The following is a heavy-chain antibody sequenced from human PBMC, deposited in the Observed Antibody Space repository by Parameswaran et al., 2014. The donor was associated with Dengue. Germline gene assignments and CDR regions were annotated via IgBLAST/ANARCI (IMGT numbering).Heavy chain of an antibody. Sequence: GESLKISCAASGFTFSTYWMSWVRQAPGKGLEWVANIKQDGGEKYYVDSVKGRFTISRDNAKNSLYLQMNSLRAEDTAVYYCARVRLHMNYGMDVWGQGTTVTVSS. CDR1: GFTFSTYW. V-gene: IGHV3-7*04. J-gene: IGHJ6*02. CDR2: IKQDGGEK. D-gene: IGHD4-11*01. CDR3: ARVRLHMNYGMDV.